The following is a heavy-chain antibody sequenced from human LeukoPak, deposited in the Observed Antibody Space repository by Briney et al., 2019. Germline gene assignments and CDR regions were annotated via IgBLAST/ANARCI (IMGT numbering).Heavy chain of an antibody. V-gene: IGHV3-33*01. D-gene: IGHD6-13*01. Sequence: SLRLSCAASGFTFSSYGMHWVRQAPGKGLEWVAVIWYDGSNKYYADSVKGRFTISRDNSKNTLYLQMNSLRAEDTAVYYCARGGGIAAAGTYFDYWGQGTLVTVSS. CDR3: ARGGGIAAAGTYFDY. J-gene: IGHJ4*02. CDR2: IWYDGSNK. CDR1: GFTFSSYG.